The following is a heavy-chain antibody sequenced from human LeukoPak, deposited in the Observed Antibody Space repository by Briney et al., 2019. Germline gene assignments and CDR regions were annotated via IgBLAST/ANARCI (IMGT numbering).Heavy chain of an antibody. J-gene: IGHJ6*02. D-gene: IGHD1-7*01. CDR2: ISYDGSNK. Sequence: GGSLRLSCAASGFTFSSYGMHWVRQAPGKGLEWVAVISYDGSNKYYADSVKGRFTISRDNSKNTLYLQMNSLRAEDTAVYYCAKGSWYNWNYSYYYYGMDVWGQGTTVTVSS. CDR3: AKGSWYNWNYSYYYYGMDV. CDR1: GFTFSSYG. V-gene: IGHV3-30*18.